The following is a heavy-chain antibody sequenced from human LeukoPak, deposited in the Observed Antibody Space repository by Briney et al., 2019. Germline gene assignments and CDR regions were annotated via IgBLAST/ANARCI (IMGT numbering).Heavy chain of an antibody. CDR1: GGSISSGGYY. CDR3: ARRQYSSSRWFGP. Sequence: PSQTLSLTCTVSGGSISSGGYYWSWIRQHPGKGLEWIGYIYYSGSTYYNPSLKSRVTISVDTSKNQFSLKLSSVTAADTAVYYCARRQYSSSRWFGPWGQGTLVTVSS. J-gene: IGHJ5*02. V-gene: IGHV4-31*03. CDR2: IYYSGST. D-gene: IGHD6-6*01.